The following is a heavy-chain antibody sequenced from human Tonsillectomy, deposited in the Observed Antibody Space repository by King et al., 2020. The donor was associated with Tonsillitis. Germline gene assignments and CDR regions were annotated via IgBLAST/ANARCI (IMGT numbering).Heavy chain of an antibody. D-gene: IGHD3-10*01. Sequence: QLVESGGGVGQPGGSLRLSCVASGFPFSYYGMHWVRQAPGKGLDWVALIQGDSSDIFYGDSVKGRFTFSRDNSKNTVYLQLNSLRVDDTAVYFCAKDYKVDYINFGGQGILVTVSS. CDR2: IQGDSSDI. V-gene: IGHV3-30*02. J-gene: IGHJ4*02. CDR3: AKDYKVDYINF. CDR1: GFPFSYYG.